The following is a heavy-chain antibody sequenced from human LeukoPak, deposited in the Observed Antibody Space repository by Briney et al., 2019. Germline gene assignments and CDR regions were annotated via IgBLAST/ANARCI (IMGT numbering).Heavy chain of an antibody. D-gene: IGHD3-22*01. V-gene: IGHV3-23*01. J-gene: IGHJ4*02. CDR1: GFTFSSYA. CDR2: ITSSGAAT. Sequence: GGSLRLSCAASGFTFSSYAMSWVRQAPGKGLEWVSSITSSGAATYYADSVKGRFTISGDNSDNTLYLQMNSLRAEDTAVYYCASGYFYDTSGLFDYWGQGTLVTVSS. CDR3: ASGYFYDTSGLFDY.